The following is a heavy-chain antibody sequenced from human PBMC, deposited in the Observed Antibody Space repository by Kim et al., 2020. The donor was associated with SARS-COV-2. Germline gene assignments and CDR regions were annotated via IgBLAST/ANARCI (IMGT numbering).Heavy chain of an antibody. CDR2: ISSSGSTI. V-gene: IGHV3-48*03. CDR3: ARDPYSSRYNYYGMDV. D-gene: IGHD6-13*01. CDR1: GFTFSSYE. J-gene: IGHJ6*02. Sequence: GGSLRLSCAASGFTFSSYEMNWVRQAPGKGLEWVSYISSSGSTIYYEDSVKGRFTISRDNAKNSLYLQMNSLRAEDTAVYYCARDPYSSRYNYYGMDVWGQGTTVTVSS.